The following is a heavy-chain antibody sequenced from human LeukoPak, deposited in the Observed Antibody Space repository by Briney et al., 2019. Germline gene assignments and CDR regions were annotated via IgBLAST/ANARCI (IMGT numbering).Heavy chain of an antibody. CDR3: TRDRHSGSFYYFHYGMDA. V-gene: IGHV3-21*01. CDR2: ISSSSTYI. Sequence: PGGSLRLSCAASGFIFSSYGMNWVRQAPGKGLEWVASISSSSTYIYYADSVKGRSTLSRDSARNSLYLQMNSLRAEDAAVYYCTRDRHSGSFYYFHYGMDAWGQGTTVTVSS. J-gene: IGHJ6*02. D-gene: IGHD1-26*01. CDR1: GFIFSSYG.